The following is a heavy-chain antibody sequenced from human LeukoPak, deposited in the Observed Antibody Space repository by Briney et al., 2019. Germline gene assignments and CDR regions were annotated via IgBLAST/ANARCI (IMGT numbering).Heavy chain of an antibody. CDR3: AREGDYYDKSGPLDY. CDR1: GVSISSFY. D-gene: IGHD3-22*01. CDR2: IYHSGSI. Sequence: DPSETLSLTCTVSGVSISSFYWGWIRQPPGKGLEGIGYIYHSGSINYNPSLKNRVTISVDTSKNQFSLKLTALTARDTAGYYCAREGDYYDKSGPLDYWGQGTLVTVSS. V-gene: IGHV4-59*01. J-gene: IGHJ4*02.